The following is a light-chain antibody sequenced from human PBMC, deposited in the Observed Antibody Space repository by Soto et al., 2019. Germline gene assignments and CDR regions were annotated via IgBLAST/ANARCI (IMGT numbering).Light chain of an antibody. CDR3: HQRDSTPYT. V-gene: IGKV1-39*01. CDR2: GAS. J-gene: IGKJ2*01. CDR1: QNINSN. Sequence: DILMTQSPSSLSASVGDRVTVTCRASQNINSNFNWYQQKPGRAPRLLISGASSLQSGVPSRFSGSGSGADYPLTISSLQHEDFATYYCHQRDSTPYTFGQGTKLEIK.